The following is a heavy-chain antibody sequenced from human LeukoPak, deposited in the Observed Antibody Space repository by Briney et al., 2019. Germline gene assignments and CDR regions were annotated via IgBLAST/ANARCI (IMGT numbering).Heavy chain of an antibody. CDR1: VYSLSIGYV. CDR2: IHYPESR. V-gene: IGHV4-38-2*01. D-gene: IGHD6-13*01. J-gene: IGHJ4*02. CDR3: ARGRGRQVGTRWHPDTHHDY. Sequence: SEALSLTCAVSVYSLSIGYVWGWIGRPPGKGRGGIGTIHYPESRHYNRSLNSRLTISIDTSKKHFSVKLSSVTAADTALYYCARGRGRQVGTRWHPDTHHDYWGQGILVTVSS.